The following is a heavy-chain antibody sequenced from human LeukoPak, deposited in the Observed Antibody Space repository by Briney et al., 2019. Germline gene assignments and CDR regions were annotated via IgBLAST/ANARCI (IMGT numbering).Heavy chain of an antibody. J-gene: IGHJ5*02. CDR1: GYTFTSYG. Sequence: ALGRPSCKPSGYTFTSYGISWVRQAPGHGVGGMGWISAYNGKTNYAQKLPGRVTMATDPSTSTAYMELRSLRSDDTAVYSCARDLRFLAWSKGYNWFYPWGQGTLVTVSS. D-gene: IGHD3-3*01. CDR3: ARDLRFLAWSKGYNWFYP. CDR2: ISAYNGKT. V-gene: IGHV1-18*01.